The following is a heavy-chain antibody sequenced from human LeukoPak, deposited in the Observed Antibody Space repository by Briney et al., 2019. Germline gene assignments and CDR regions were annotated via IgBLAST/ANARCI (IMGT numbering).Heavy chain of an antibody. V-gene: IGHV3-48*01. CDR1: GFTFSSYG. D-gene: IGHD5-18*01. CDR3: ARRGDTPMIGDH. J-gene: IGHJ4*02. CDR2: LSNTGNI. Sequence: GGSLRLSCAASGFTFSSYGMNWVRQAPGKGLEWLSYLSNTGNIHYAQSVKGRFTISRDNAKNSLYLQIDGLRAEDTAVYYCARRGDTPMIGDHWGQGILVTVAS.